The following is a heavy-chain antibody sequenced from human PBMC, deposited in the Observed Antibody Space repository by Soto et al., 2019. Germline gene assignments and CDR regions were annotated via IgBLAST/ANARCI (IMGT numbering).Heavy chain of an antibody. CDR1: GFPFSSNG. CDR2: ISYDGSKK. D-gene: IGHD6-19*01. Sequence: QPGGSLRLSCAASGFPFSSNGMHWVRQAPGKGLEWVAVISYDGSKKYYVESVKGRFIISRDNSKNTVSLQMNSLRHEDTAVYYCAAFASGWIDYWGQGTLVTVSS. J-gene: IGHJ4*02. CDR3: AAFASGWIDY. V-gene: IGHV3-30*03.